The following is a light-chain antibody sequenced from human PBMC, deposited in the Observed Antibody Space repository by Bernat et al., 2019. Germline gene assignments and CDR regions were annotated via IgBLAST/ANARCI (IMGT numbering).Light chain of an antibody. Sequence: EIVLTQSPGTLSLSPGERATLSCRASQSVSSSYLAWYQQKPGQAPRLLIYGASSRATGIPDRFSGSGSETDFTLTVSRLEPEDFAVYNCQNDGSSSFTFGPGTKVDIK. V-gene: IGKV3-20*01. CDR1: QSVSSSY. CDR3: QNDGSSSFT. CDR2: GAS. J-gene: IGKJ3*01.